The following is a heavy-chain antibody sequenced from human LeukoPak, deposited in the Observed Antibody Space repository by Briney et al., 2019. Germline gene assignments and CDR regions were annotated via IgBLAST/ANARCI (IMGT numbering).Heavy chain of an antibody. J-gene: IGHJ4*02. CDR2: IGTAGDT. CDR3: ARGGLFTVTTSPPDY. D-gene: IGHD4-17*01. Sequence: PGGSLRLSCAASGFTFSSYDMHWVRQATGKGLEWVSAIGTAGDTYYPGSVKGRFTISRENAKNSLYLQMNSLRAGDTAVYYCARGGLFTVTTSPPDYWGQGTLVTVSS. V-gene: IGHV3-13*01. CDR1: GFTFSSYD.